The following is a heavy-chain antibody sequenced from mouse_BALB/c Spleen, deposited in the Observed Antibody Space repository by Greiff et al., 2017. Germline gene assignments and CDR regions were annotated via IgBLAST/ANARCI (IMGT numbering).Heavy chain of an antibody. J-gene: IGHJ3*01. Sequence: EVKLMESGGGLVQPGGSLRLSCATSGFTFTDYYMSWVRQPPGKALEWLGFIRNKANGYTTEYSASVKGRFTISRDNSQSILYLQMNTLRAEDSATYYCARDLYYGYDGAWFAYWGQGTLVTVSA. CDR3: ARDLYYGYDGAWFAY. D-gene: IGHD2-2*01. CDR1: GFTFTDYY. CDR2: IRNKANGYTT. V-gene: IGHV7-3*02.